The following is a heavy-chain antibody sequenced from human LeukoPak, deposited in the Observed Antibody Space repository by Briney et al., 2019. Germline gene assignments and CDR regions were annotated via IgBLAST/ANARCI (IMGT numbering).Heavy chain of an antibody. V-gene: IGHV3-30*18. J-gene: IGHJ4*02. CDR1: GFTFSSYG. CDR3: AKDKGGDYVVFDY. CDR2: ISYDGSNK. Sequence: GGSLRLSCAASGFTFSSYGMHRVRQAPGKGLEWVAVISYDGSNKYYADSVKGRFTISRDNSKNTLYLQMNSLRAEDTAVYYCAKDKGGDYVVFDYWGQGTLVTVSS. D-gene: IGHD4-17*01.